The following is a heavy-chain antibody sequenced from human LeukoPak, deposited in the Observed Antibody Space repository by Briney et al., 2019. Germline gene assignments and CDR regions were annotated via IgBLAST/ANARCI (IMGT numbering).Heavy chain of an antibody. D-gene: IGHD3-10*01. V-gene: IGHV4-59*01. CDR2: IYYSGST. Sequence: SETLSLTCTVSGGSISSYYWSWIRQPPGKGLEWIGYIYYSGSTNYNPSLKSRVTISVDTSKNQFSLKLSSVTAADTAVYYCARFMVRYWYFDLWGRGTLVTVSS. CDR1: GGSISSYY. J-gene: IGHJ2*01. CDR3: ARFMVRYWYFDL.